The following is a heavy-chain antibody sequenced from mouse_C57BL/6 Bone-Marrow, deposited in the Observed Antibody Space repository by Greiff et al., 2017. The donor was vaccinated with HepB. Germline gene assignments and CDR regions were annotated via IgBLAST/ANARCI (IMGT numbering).Heavy chain of an antibody. CDR1: GYTFTSYW. CDR3: AREIFITTVGDAMDY. Sequence: VQLQQPGAELVKPGASVKMSCKASGYTFTSYWITWVKQRPGQGLEWIGDIYPGSGSTNYNEKFKSKATLTVDTSSSTAYMQLSSLTSEDSAVYYCAREIFITTVGDAMDYWGQGTSVTVSS. V-gene: IGHV1-55*01. D-gene: IGHD1-1*01. CDR2: IYPGSGST. J-gene: IGHJ4*01.